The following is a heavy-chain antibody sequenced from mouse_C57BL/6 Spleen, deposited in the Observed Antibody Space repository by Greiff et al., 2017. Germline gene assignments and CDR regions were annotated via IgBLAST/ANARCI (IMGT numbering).Heavy chain of an antibody. CDR3: ARGNGNYRFAY. V-gene: IGHV14-2*01. J-gene: IGHJ3*01. D-gene: IGHD2-1*01. Sequence: VQLQQSGAELVKPGASVKLSCTASGFNFKDYYMHWVKQRTEQGLEWIGRIDPENGDTKYAQKFKGKATMTADTSSNTAYLQLSSLTSEDTAVYYCARGNGNYRFAYWSQGTLVTVSA. CDR2: IDPENGDT. CDR1: GFNFKDYY.